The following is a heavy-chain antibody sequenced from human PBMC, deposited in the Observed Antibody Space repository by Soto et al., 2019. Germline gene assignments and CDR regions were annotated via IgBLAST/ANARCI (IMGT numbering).Heavy chain of an antibody. D-gene: IGHD2-21*02. CDR2: IISIFPTT. Sequence: QVQLVQSGAEVKKPGSSVKISCKASGGSFNSFAITWVRQAPGQGLEWMGRIISIFPTTNYAQKFQDRVTITADESTRTACMELRSLRSEDTPGYYCARAYCEGDCYSGFEFWGQGTLVTVCS. V-gene: IGHV1-69*12. CDR1: GGSFNSFA. CDR3: ARAYCEGDCYSGFEF. J-gene: IGHJ4*02.